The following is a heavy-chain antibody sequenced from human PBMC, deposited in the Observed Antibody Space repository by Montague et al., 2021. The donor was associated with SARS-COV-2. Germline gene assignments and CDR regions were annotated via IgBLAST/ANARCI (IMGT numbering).Heavy chain of an antibody. Sequence: SETLSLTCAVYGGSFSGYYWTWIRQSPGQGLEWIAEINHSGTTNSNFNPSLRSRVTISMDTSKGQFSLKLSSVTAADAGVYYCARWDPQTLTLIGLRGKSASDYGGQGTLVTVSS. D-gene: IGHD4-23*01. CDR3: ARWDPQTLTLIGLRGKSASDY. CDR2: INHSGTTNS. J-gene: IGHJ4*02. CDR1: GGSFSGYY. V-gene: IGHV4-34*01.